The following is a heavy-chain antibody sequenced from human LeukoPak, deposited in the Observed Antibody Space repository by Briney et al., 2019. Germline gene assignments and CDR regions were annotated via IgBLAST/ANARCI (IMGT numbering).Heavy chain of an antibody. J-gene: IGHJ4*02. V-gene: IGHV1-2*02. Sequence: ASVKVSCKASGYTFTGYYIHWVRQAPGQGLEWMGWINPNSGGTNSAQKFQGRVTMTRDTSISTAYMELSRLRSDDTAVFYCARGATPESITIFGVVMDWGQGALVTVSS. CDR3: ARGATPESITIFGVVMD. CDR1: GYTFTGYY. CDR2: INPNSGGT. D-gene: IGHD3-3*01.